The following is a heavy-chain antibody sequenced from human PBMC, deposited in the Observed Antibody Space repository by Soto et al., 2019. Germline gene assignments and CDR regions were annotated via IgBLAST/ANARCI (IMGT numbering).Heavy chain of an antibody. CDR1: GGSFSDFA. CDR3: ARRAIVAVPAALSSYHDYTNYRFDS. V-gene: IGHV1-69*01. CDR2: IIPMFAAT. Sequence: QVQLAQSGAEMTKPGSSVKVSCRASGGSFSDFAFSWVRQAPGQGLEWMGGIIPMFAATKYAQRLQDRVTITADESTNTVYLALNSLTSEDTAIYFCARRAIVAVPAALSSYHDYTNYRFDSWGQGTLVTVSS. J-gene: IGHJ4*02. D-gene: IGHD2-15*01.